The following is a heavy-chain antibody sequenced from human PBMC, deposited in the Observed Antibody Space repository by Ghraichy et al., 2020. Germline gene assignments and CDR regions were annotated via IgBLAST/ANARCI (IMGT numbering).Heavy chain of an antibody. D-gene: IGHD3-22*01. CDR2: TYPGDSDT. J-gene: IGHJ4*02. CDR3: ARHFKDGSGTFGPFDISGYRIDN. V-gene: IGHV5-51*01. CDR1: GYRFTSYW. Sequence: GESLNISCKGSGYRFTSYWIGWVRQMPGKGLEWMGITYPGDSDTRYSPSFQGQVTISADKSITTAYLQWNSLKASDTAMYYCARHFKDGSGTFGPFDISGYRIDNWGQGTLVTVSS.